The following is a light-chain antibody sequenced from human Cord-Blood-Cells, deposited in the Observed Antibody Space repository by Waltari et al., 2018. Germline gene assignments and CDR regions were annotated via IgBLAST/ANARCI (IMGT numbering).Light chain of an antibody. V-gene: IGKV3-15*01. CDR2: GAS. J-gene: IGKJ4*01. CDR3: QQYNDWPLT. CDR1: QSVSRD. Sequence: EIVMTQSPATLSVSPGEGATLSCRASQSVSRDLAWYQQKPGQAPRLLISGASTRATDIPGRFIGSGSGTDFTLTITSLQSGDVAVYYCQQYNDWPLTFGGGTKVEIK.